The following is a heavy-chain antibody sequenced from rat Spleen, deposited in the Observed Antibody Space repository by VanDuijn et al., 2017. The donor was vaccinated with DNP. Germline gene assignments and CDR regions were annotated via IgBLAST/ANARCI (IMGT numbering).Heavy chain of an antibody. D-gene: IGHD3-8*01. CDR1: GFIFSNYW. Sequence: EVQLVESGGGPVQPGRSLKLSCVASGFIFSNYWMTWIRQAPGKGLEWVASITNTGDGSYYSDSVKGRFSISRDNTKSTLYLQLNSLRSEDTATYYCTSNPHIRTAAPFDYWGQGAMVTVSS. CDR2: ITNTGDGS. CDR3: TSNPHIRTAAPFDY. V-gene: IGHV5-31*01. J-gene: IGHJ2*01.